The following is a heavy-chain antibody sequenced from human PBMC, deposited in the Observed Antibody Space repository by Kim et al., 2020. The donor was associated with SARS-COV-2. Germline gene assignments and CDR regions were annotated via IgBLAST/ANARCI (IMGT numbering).Heavy chain of an antibody. J-gene: IGHJ6*02. CDR2: INPNNGGT. V-gene: IGHV1-2*04. Sequence: ASVKDSCKASGYTFTGYYIHWVRQAPGQGLEWLGRINPNNGGTNYAQKFQGWVTMTRDTSISTAYMELSRLRSDDTAVYYCARDKGGTENGYYYYGMDVWGQGTTVTVSS. CDR1: GYTFTGYY. D-gene: IGHD1-7*01. CDR3: ARDKGGTENGYYYYGMDV.